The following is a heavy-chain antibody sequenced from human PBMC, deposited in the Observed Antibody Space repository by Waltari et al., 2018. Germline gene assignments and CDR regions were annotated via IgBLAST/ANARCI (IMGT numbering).Heavy chain of an antibody. V-gene: IGHV4-39*02. CDR3: ARSFGGSGSYKFDT. J-gene: IGHJ4*02. CDR1: GASISISTLY. D-gene: IGHD3-10*01. CDR2: VHYTGKT. Sequence: RLQESGPGRMKPSETLSLICPVSGASISISTLYWGWIRQTPGMGPEWIGSVHYTGKTYNNPSLESRVSLSVDTSKNLFSLELTSVTAVDTATYFCARSFGGSGSYKFDTWGRGILVSVSS.